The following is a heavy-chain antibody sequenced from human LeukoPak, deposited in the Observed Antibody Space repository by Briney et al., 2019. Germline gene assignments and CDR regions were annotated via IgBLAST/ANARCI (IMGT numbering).Heavy chain of an antibody. CDR1: GFTFDDYA. J-gene: IGHJ6*02. V-gene: IGHV3-9*01. CDR2: MSWNSGSI. CDR3: AKDKKDGYNHYYYYGMDV. D-gene: IGHD5-24*01. Sequence: GGSLRLSCAASGFTFDDYAMHWVRQVPGKGLEWVSSMSWNSGSIGYADSVKGRFTISRDNAKNSLYLQMNSLRAEDTALYYCAKDKKDGYNHYYYYGMDVWGQGTTVTVSS.